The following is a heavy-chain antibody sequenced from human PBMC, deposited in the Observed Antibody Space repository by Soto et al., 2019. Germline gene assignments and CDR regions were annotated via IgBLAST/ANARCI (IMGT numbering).Heavy chain of an antibody. J-gene: IGHJ5*02. CDR1: GFTFSSYG. CDR2: ISYDGSNK. V-gene: IGHV3-30*18. CDR3: AKSDPTHWFDP. D-gene: IGHD1-1*01. Sequence: GSLRLSCAASGFTFSSYGMHWVRQAPGKGLEWVAVISYDGSNKYYADSVKGRFTISRDNSKNTLYLQMNSLRAEDTAVYYCAKSDPTHWFDPWGQGTLVTVSS.